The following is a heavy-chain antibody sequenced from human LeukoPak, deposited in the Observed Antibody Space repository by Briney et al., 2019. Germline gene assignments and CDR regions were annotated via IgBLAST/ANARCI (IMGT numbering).Heavy chain of an antibody. J-gene: IGHJ5*02. D-gene: IGHD6-6*01. CDR2: IYHSGST. CDR1: GYSISSGYY. Sequence: PSETLSLTCAVSGYSISSGYYWGWIRQPPGKGLEWIGSIYHSGSTYYNPSLKSRVTISVDTSKIQFSLKLSSVTAADTAVYYCARHEGQLSYSSSSQWFDPWGQGTLVTVSS. V-gene: IGHV4-38-2*01. CDR3: ARHEGQLSYSSSSQWFDP.